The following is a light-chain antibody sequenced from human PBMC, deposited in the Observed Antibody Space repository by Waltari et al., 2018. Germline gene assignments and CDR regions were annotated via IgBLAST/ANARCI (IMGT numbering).Light chain of an antibody. J-gene: IGKJ2*01. CDR2: GAS. CDR3: QQYGSSPPMYT. Sequence: VLTQSPGTLSLSPGERATLSCRASQSVSSSYFAWDQQKPGKAPRLLIYGASSTATGIPDRFSCSGSGTDFTLTISRLEPEDFAVYYCQQYGSSPPMYTFGQGTKLEIK. CDR1: QSVSSSY. V-gene: IGKV3-20*01.